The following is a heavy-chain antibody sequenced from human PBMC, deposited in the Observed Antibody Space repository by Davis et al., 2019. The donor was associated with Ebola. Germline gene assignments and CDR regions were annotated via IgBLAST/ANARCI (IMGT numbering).Heavy chain of an antibody. D-gene: IGHD6-13*01. CDR2: IDPSDSYT. J-gene: IGHJ6*02. CDR3: ARLLIAAAGTTYYYGMDV. V-gene: IGHV5-10-1*01. CDR1: GYSFTSYW. Sequence: KVSCKGSGYSFTSYWISWVRQMPGKGLEWMGRIDPSDSYTNYSPSFQGHVTISADKSISTAYLQWSSLKASDTAMYYCARLLIAAAGTTYYYGMDVWGQGTTVTVSS.